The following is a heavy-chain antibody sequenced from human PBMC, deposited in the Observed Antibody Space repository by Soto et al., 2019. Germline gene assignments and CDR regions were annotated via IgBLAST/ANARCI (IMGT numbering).Heavy chain of an antibody. J-gene: IGHJ4*02. CDR3: ARDPTLYYYDSSGYAPYFDY. Sequence: SVKVSCKASGGTFSSYAISWVRQAPGQGLEWMGGIIPIFGTANYAQKFQGRVTITADESTSTAYMELSSLRSEDTAVYYCARDPTLYYYDSSGYAPYFDYWGQETLVTVSS. D-gene: IGHD3-22*01. CDR1: GGTFSSYA. CDR2: IIPIFGTA. V-gene: IGHV1-69*13.